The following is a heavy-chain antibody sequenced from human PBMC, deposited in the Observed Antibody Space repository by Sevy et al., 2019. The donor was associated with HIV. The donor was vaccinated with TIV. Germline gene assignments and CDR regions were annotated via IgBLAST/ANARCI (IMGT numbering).Heavy chain of an antibody. J-gene: IGHJ4*02. CDR2: ISASGYST. Sequence: GSLRLSCAASGFTFATYAMSWVRQAPGKGLGWVSGISASGYSTYYADSVKGRFTISRDHSKNTLYLQMKILRAEDTALYYCAIARGLEVSPLDFWGQGTLVTVSS. V-gene: IGHV3-23*01. D-gene: IGHD2-21*01. CDR1: GFTFATYA. CDR3: AIARGLEVSPLDF.